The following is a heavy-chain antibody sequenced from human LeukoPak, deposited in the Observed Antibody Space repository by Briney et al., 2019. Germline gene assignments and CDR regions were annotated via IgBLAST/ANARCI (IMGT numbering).Heavy chain of an antibody. CDR2: IKSKTDGGTT. CDR3: TTRWGYCTNGVCYTAALDY. CDR1: GFTFSSHA. V-gene: IGHV3-15*01. D-gene: IGHD2-8*01. Sequence: AGGSLRLSCAASGFTFSSHAMCWVRQAPGKGLEWVGRIKSKTDGGTTDYAAPVKGRFTISRDDSKNTLYLQMNSLKTEDTAVYYCTTRWGYCTNGVCYTAALDYWGQGTLVTVSS. J-gene: IGHJ4*02.